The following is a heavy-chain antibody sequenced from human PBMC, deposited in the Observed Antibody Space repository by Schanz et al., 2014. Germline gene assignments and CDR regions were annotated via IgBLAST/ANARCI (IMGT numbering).Heavy chain of an antibody. CDR2: ISYSGST. CDR1: GGSIRSGGDY. CDR3: ARDRGHGDLPGDI. Sequence: QVQLQESGPGLVKPSQTLSLTCTVSGGSIRSGGDYWSWIRQHPGKGLEWIGFISYSGSTYYNPSLKSRVTISVDTSKNQFSLNLSSATAADTAVYYCARDRGHGDLPGDIWGQGTTVTVSS. D-gene: IGHD4-17*01. J-gene: IGHJ6*02. V-gene: IGHV4-31*03.